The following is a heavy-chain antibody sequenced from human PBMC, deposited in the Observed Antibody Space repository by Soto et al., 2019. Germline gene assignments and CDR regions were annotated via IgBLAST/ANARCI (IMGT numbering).Heavy chain of an antibody. CDR3: AREYSYGMDV. J-gene: IGHJ6*02. Sequence: PSETLSLTCAVSGGSISSGGYSWSWIRQPPGKGLEWIGYIYHSGSTYYNPSLKSRVTISVDRSKNQFSLKLSSVTAADTAVYYCAREYSYGMDVWGQGTTVTVSS. CDR2: IYHSGST. D-gene: IGHD5-18*01. V-gene: IGHV4-30-2*01. CDR1: GGSISSGGYS.